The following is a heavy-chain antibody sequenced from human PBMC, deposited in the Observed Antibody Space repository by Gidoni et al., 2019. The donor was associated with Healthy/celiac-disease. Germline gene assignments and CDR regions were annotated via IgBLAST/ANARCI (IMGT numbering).Heavy chain of an antibody. CDR1: GGYISSSSYY. J-gene: IGHJ4*02. Sequence: QLQLQESGPGLVKPSETLSLTCTVSGGYISSSSYYWGWIRQPPGKGLEWIWSIYYSRSTYSNPSLKSRVTISVDTSKNQFSLKLSAVTAADTAVYYCARVVYDYVWGSYHFGCDYWGQGTLVTVSS. V-gene: IGHV4-39*07. D-gene: IGHD3-16*02. CDR2: IYYSRST. CDR3: ARVVYDYVWGSYHFGCDY.